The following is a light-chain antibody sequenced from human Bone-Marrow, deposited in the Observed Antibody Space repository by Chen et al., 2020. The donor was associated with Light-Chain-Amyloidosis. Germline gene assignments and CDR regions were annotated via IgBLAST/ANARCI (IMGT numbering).Light chain of an antibody. Sequence: QSALTQPPSASGSPGQSVTISCTGTSSDVGGYNYVSWYQHHPGKAPKLMIYAVSKRPSGVPDRFSGSKSGGTASLTVAGLQAEDEADYYCSSYAGSNNLVFGRGTKLTVL. V-gene: IGLV2-8*01. CDR3: SSYAGSNNLV. CDR1: SSDVGGYNY. CDR2: AVS. J-gene: IGLJ3*02.